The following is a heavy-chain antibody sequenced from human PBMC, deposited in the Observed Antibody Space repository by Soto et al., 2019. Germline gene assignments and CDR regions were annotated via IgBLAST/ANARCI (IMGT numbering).Heavy chain of an antibody. Sequence: GASVKVSCKASGYTFTSYGISWVRQAPGQGLEWMGWISAYNGNTNYAQKLQGRVTMTTDTSTSTAYMELRSLRSDDTAVYYCARVSAQLERRKANWFDPWGQGTLVTVSS. D-gene: IGHD1-1*01. CDR1: GYTFTSYG. J-gene: IGHJ5*02. V-gene: IGHV1-18*01. CDR2: ISAYNGNT. CDR3: ARVSAQLERRKANWFDP.